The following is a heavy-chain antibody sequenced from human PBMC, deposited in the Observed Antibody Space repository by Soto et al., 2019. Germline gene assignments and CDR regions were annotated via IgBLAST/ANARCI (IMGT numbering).Heavy chain of an antibody. J-gene: IGHJ4*02. CDR1: GFTFDDYA. CDR2: VSWNSGSI. V-gene: IGHV3-9*01. D-gene: IGHD4-17*01. Sequence: EVQLVESGGGLVQPGRSLRLSCAASGFTFDDYAMHWVRQAPGKGLEWVSGVSWNSGSIGYADSVKGRFTISRDNAKNSLYLQMNSLRAEDTALYYCAKERGYGEGFDYWGQGNLVTVSS. CDR3: AKERGYGEGFDY.